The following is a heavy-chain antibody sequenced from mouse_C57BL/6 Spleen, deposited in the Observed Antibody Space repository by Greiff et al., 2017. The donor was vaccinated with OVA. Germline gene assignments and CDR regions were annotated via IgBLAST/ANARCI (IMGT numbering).Heavy chain of an antibody. Sequence: VQLVESGAELMKPGASVKLSCKATGYTFTGYWIEWVKQRPGHGLEWIGEILPGSGSTNSNEKFKGKATFTSDTSSNTAYMQLSSLKTEDSAIYYCAKEYYLDYWGQGTTLTVSS. CDR3: AKEYYLDY. CDR1: GYTFTGYW. J-gene: IGHJ2*01. CDR2: ILPGSGST. V-gene: IGHV1-9*01.